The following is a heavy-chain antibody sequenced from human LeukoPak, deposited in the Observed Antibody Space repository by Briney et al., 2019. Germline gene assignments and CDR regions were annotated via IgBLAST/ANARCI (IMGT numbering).Heavy chain of an antibody. CDR2: IIPILGIA. J-gene: IGHJ4*02. CDR1: GGTFSSYA. CDR3: ATSPGYSSTDPFDY. V-gene: IGHV1-69*04. D-gene: IGHD6-13*01. Sequence: GSSVTVSCKASGGTFSSYAISWVRQAPGQGLEWMGRIIPILGIANYAQKFQGRVTITADKSTSTAYMELSSLRSEDTAVYYCATSPGYSSTDPFDYWGQGTLVTVSS.